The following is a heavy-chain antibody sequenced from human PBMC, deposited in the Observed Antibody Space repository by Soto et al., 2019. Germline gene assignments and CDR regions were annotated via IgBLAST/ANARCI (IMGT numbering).Heavy chain of an antibody. Sequence: GESLKISCKGSGYSFTSYWIGWVRQMPGKGLECMGTIYPGDSDTRYSPSFQGQVTISADKSINTTYLQWSSLKASDTAIYYCARQAAAGKYYAMDVWGQGTTVTVSS. CDR1: GYSFTSYW. CDR2: IYPGDSDT. CDR3: ARQAAAGKYYAMDV. D-gene: IGHD6-13*01. V-gene: IGHV5-51*01. J-gene: IGHJ6*02.